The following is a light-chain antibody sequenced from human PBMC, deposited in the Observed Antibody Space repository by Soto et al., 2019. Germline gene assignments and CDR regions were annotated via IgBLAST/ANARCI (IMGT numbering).Light chain of an antibody. CDR2: GNS. CDR3: QSYDSSLSGVV. CDR1: SSNIGAGYD. Sequence: QAVVTQPPSVSVAPGQRVTISCTESSSNIGAGYDVHWYQQLPGTAPKLLIYGNSNRHSGVPDRFSGSTSGTSASLAITGLQAEDEAGYYCQSYDSSLSGVVFGGGTKLAVL. J-gene: IGLJ2*01. V-gene: IGLV1-40*01.